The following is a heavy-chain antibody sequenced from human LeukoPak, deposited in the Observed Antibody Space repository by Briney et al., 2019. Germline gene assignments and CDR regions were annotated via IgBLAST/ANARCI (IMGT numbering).Heavy chain of an antibody. CDR2: SSSSGSTI. D-gene: IGHD5-12*01. V-gene: IGHV3-48*03. CDR1: GFTFSSYG. J-gene: IGHJ4*02. CDR3: ARGSLHSAYGFDY. Sequence: GGSLRLSCAASGFTFSSYGMNWVRQAPGKGPEWVSHSSSSGSTIYYAGSVKGRFTIARDNAKNSVYLQMNSLRAEDTAVYYCARGSLHSAYGFDYWGQGTLVTVSS.